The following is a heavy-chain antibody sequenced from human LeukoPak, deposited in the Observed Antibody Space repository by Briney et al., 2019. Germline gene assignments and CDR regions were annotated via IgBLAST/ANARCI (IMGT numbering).Heavy chain of an antibody. D-gene: IGHD2-15*01. V-gene: IGHV4-38-2*02. CDR3: ARLKDLWFDP. CDR1: GYSINSGYF. CDR2: ISYSGGT. J-gene: IGHJ5*02. Sequence: SETLSLTCTVSGYSINSGYFWGWIRQPPGKGLEWIGYISYSGGTNYNPSLKSRVTISVDTSKSQFSLKLTSVTAADTAVYYCARLKDLWFDPWGQGTLVTVSS.